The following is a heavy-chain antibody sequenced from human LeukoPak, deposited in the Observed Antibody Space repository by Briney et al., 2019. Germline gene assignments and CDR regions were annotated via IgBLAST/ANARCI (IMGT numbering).Heavy chain of an antibody. CDR3: ARSDAFDI. J-gene: IGHJ3*02. CDR1: GGSVSSGDYH. V-gene: IGHV4-30-4*01. Sequence: SETLSLTCTVSGGSVSSGDYHWNWIRQPPGKGLEWIGYIYYSGSTYYNPSLKSRVTISVDTSKNQFSLKLSSVTAADTAVYYCARSDAFDIWGQGTMVTVSS. CDR2: IYYSGST.